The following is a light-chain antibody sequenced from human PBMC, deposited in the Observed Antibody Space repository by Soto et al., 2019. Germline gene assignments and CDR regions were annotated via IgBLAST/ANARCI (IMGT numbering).Light chain of an antibody. CDR1: QSVRSN. Sequence: EIVMTQSPATLSVSSGERATLSCRASQSVRSNLAWYQQKPGQAPRLLIFGASNRATAIPARFTGSGSGTEFTLTISSLQSEDFAVYYCQQYNTWPPLTFGGGTKVEIK. V-gene: IGKV3-15*01. CDR3: QQYNTWPPLT. CDR2: GAS. J-gene: IGKJ4*01.